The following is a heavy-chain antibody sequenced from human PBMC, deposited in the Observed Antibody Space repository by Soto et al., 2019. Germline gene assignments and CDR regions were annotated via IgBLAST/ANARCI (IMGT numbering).Heavy chain of an antibody. CDR1: GGSISNDY. J-gene: IGHJ5*02. Sequence: PSETLSLTCRVSGGSISNDYWTWIRQPPGKGLEWIGYIYKGGSIDYNPSIKSRVTISVDTSNNQLSLKMSSVTAADTAVYYCARAYYDRSGYAVDPWGQGTLVTVSS. CDR3: ARAYYDRSGYAVDP. CDR2: IYKGGSI. V-gene: IGHV4-4*09. D-gene: IGHD3-22*01.